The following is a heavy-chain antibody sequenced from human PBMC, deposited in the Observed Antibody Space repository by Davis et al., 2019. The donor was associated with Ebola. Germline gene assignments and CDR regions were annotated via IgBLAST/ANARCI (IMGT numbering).Heavy chain of an antibody. Sequence: SETLSLTCAISPATFSSNRGAWNWIRQSPSRGLEWLGRTYYRSKWYNDYAVSVKSRITINPDTSKNQFSLQLNSVTPEDTAVYYCARQYYYYYGMDVWGQGTTVTVSS. V-gene: IGHV6-1*01. CDR1: PATFSSNRGA. J-gene: IGHJ6*02. CDR3: ARQYYYYYGMDV. CDR2: TYYRSKWYN.